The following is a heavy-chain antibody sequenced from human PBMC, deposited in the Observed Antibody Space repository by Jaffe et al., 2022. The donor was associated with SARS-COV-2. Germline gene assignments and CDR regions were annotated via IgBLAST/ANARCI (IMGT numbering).Heavy chain of an antibody. J-gene: IGHJ6*02. CDR1: GGSISSGSYY. CDR2: IYTSGST. D-gene: IGHD3-10*01. CDR3: ARVPKRFGEFYYGMDV. V-gene: IGHV4-61*02. Sequence: QVQLQESGPGLVKPSQTLSLTCTVSGGSISSGSYYWSWIRQPAGKGLEWIGRIYTSGSTNYNPSLKSRVTISVDTSKNQFSLKLSSVTAADTAVYYCARVPKRFGEFYYGMDVWGQGTTVTVSS.